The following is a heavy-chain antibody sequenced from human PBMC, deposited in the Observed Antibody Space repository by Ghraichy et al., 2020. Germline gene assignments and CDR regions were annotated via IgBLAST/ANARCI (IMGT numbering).Heavy chain of an antibody. J-gene: IGHJ5*02. Sequence: GGSLRLSCSGSGFTFGDNTLNWVQQAPGKGLEWVGFIRGEPSGGSTEYAASVKGRFFISRDDSKSVAYLQMNSLKSEDSAVYYCTNGSWFDPWGQGTLFTVSS. V-gene: IGHV3-49*04. CDR1: GFTFGDNT. CDR2: IRGEPSGGST. CDR3: TNGSWFDP.